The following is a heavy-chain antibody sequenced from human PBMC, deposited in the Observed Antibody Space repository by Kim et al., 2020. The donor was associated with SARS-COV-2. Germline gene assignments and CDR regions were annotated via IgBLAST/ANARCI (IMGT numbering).Heavy chain of an antibody. J-gene: IGHJ1*01. V-gene: IGHV3-11*06. Sequence: VRGRFTTTRDNAKNSVFLQMNSLRAEDTAVYYCARSISEIESHRIGVYFHHWGQGTLVTVSS. CDR3: ARSISEIESHRIGVYFHH. D-gene: IGHD3-10*01.